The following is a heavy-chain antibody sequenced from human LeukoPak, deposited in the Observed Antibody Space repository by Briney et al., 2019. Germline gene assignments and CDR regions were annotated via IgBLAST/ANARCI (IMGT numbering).Heavy chain of an antibody. CDR3: ASRATVTIDY. D-gene: IGHD4-17*01. CDR1: GGSFSGYY. CDR2: INHSGST. J-gene: IGHJ4*02. V-gene: IGHV4-34*01. Sequence: PSETPSLTCAVYGGSFSGYYWSWIRQPPGKGREWIGEINHSGSTNYKPSLKSRVTISVDTSKNQFSLKLSSVTAADTAVYYCASRATVTIDYWGQGTLVTVSS.